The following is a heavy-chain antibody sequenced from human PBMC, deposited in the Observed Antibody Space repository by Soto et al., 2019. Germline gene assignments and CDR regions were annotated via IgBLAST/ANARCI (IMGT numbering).Heavy chain of an antibody. V-gene: IGHV3-30*18. D-gene: IGHD6-6*01. J-gene: IGHJ4*02. CDR1: GFIFSSSG. CDR2: MSSGGSSK. Sequence: QVQLVESGGGVVQPGGSLRLSCAASGFIFSSSGMHWVRQAPCKGLEWVTFMSSGGSSKFYADSVKGRFTISRDNSKNTLYLQMNSLSAEDTAVYYCAKDTGSSSPSPHYWGQGTLVTVSS. CDR3: AKDTGSSSPSPHY.